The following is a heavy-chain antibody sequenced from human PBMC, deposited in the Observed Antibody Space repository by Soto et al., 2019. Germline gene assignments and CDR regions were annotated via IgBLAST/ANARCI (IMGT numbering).Heavy chain of an antibody. CDR2: VYFTETT. D-gene: IGHD2-8*01. V-gene: IGHV4-61*01. Sequence: SETLSLTSTLSGVSVTTGMYYWSSIRQPPGKGVEWFGNVYFTETTIYNPSLKSRVTMSVDTYKDQFFLKLTSVTAADTAVYYCARYCNNSDCGHLYYFDYWGLGTLVTVSS. CDR3: ARYCNNSDCGHLYYFDY. J-gene: IGHJ4*02. CDR1: GVSVTTGMYY.